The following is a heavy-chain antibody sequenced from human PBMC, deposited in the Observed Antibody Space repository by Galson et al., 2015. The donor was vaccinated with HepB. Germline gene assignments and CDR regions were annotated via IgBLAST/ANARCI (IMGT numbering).Heavy chain of an antibody. CDR1: GYTFTSYY. CDR3: AREPMTYYYDSSGSPPYDY. D-gene: IGHD3-22*01. Sequence: SVKVSCKASGYTFTSYYMHWVRQAPGQGLEWMGIINPSGGSTSYAQKFQGRVTMTRDTSTSTVYMELSSLRSEDTAVYYCAREPMTYYYDSSGSPPYDYWGQGTQVTVSS. J-gene: IGHJ4*02. V-gene: IGHV1-46*03. CDR2: INPSGGST.